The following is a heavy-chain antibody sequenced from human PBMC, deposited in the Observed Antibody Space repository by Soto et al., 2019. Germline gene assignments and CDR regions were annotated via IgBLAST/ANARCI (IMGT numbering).Heavy chain of an antibody. V-gene: IGHV1-46*01. Sequence: ASVKVSCKASGYTFTSYYRHWVRQAPGQGLEWMGIINPSGGSTSYAQKFQGRVTMTRDTSTSTVYMELSRLRSEDPAVYRWARVVSYDSWSGPSPFYYYLEFWGKGTRVTVSS. J-gene: IGHJ6*03. CDR3: ARVVSYDSWSGPSPFYYYLEF. CDR2: INPSGGST. D-gene: IGHD3-3*01. CDR1: GYTFTSYY.